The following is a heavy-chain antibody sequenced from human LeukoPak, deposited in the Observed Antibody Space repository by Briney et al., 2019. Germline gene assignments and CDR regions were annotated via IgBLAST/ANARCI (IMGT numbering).Heavy chain of an antibody. CDR1: GYTFTGYY. J-gene: IGHJ4*02. Sequence: ASVKVSCKASGYTFTGYYMHWVRQAPGQGLEWMGWINPNSGGTNYAQKFRGRVTMTRDTSISTAYMELSRLRSDDTAVYYCARGSPVGATTGLHYWGQGTLVTVSS. CDR2: INPNSGGT. CDR3: ARGSPVGATTGLHY. V-gene: IGHV1-2*02. D-gene: IGHD1-26*01.